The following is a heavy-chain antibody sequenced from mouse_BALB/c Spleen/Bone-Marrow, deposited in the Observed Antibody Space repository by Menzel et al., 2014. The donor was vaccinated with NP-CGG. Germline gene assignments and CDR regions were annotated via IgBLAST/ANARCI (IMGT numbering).Heavy chain of an antibody. V-gene: IGHV5-17*02. Sequence: EVQVVESGGGLVQPGGSRKLSCAASGFTFSSFGMHWVRQAPEKGLEWVAYISSGSRTIYYADTVKGRFTISRDNPKNTLFLQMTSLRSEDTAMYYCARNYGFWFGYWGQGTLVTVSA. CDR2: ISSGSRTI. CDR1: GFTFSSFG. D-gene: IGHD2-2*01. CDR3: ARNYGFWFGY. J-gene: IGHJ3*01.